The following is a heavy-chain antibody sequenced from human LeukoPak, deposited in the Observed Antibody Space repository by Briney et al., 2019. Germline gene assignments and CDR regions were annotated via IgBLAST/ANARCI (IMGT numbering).Heavy chain of an antibody. D-gene: IGHD4-23*01. CDR1: GFTFSSYG. V-gene: IGHV3-30*02. CDR2: IRYDGSNK. J-gene: IGHJ4*02. Sequence: TGGSLRLSCAASGFTFSSYGMHWVRQAPGKGLEWVAFIRYDGSNKYYADSVKGRFTISRDNSKNTLYLQMNSLRAEDTAVYYCAKALPFYGGNAREDYWGQGTLVTVSS. CDR3: AKALPFYGGNAREDY.